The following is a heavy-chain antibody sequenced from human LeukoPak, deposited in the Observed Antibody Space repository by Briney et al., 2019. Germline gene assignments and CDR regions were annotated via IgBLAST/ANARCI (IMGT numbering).Heavy chain of an antibody. CDR3: ARSDSYYYGSGSGNNWFDP. J-gene: IGHJ5*02. CDR2: ISTSGSII. Sequence: GGSLRLSCAASGFTFSDYYITWIRQAPGKGLEWVSYISTSGSIIYYADSVKGRLTISRDNAKNSLYLQMNSLRAEDTAVYYCARSDSYYYGSGSGNNWFDPWGQGTLVTVSS. V-gene: IGHV3-11*04. CDR1: GFTFSDYY. D-gene: IGHD3-10*01.